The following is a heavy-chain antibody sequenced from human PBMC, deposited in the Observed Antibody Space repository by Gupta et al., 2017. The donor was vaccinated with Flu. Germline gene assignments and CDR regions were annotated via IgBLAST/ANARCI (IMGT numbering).Heavy chain of an antibody. J-gene: IGHJ3*02. D-gene: IGHD6-13*01. Sequence: RYADSVKGRFTISRDNAKNSLYLQMNSLRAEDTALFYRAKALTHFIATPGTGVAFDIWGQGTMVTVSS. V-gene: IGHV3-9*01. CDR3: AKALTHFIATPGTGVAFDI.